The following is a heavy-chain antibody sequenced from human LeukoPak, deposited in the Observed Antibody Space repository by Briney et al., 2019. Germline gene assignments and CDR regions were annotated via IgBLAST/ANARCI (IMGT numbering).Heavy chain of an antibody. J-gene: IGHJ4*02. V-gene: IGHV3-33*01. CDR3: ARARMQLPYDY. CDR1: GFTFSSYG. D-gene: IGHD2-2*01. CDR2: IWYDGSNK. Sequence: PGRSLRLSCAASGFTFSSYGMHWVRQAPGKGLEWVAVIWYDGSNKYYADSVKGRFTISRDNSKNTLYLQMNSLRAEDTAVYYCARARMQLPYDYWGQGTLVTVSS.